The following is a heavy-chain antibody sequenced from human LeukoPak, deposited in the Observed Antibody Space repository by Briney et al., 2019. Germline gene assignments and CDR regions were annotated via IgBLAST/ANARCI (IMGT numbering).Heavy chain of an antibody. CDR3: ISSSCYSGIYFAY. CDR1: GYTFTSYY. J-gene: IGHJ4*02. CDR2: INPSGGST. Sequence: GASVKVTCKPSGYTFTSYYIHGVRQPPGQGLGWMGIINPSGGSTSYAQKFQGRVTMTRDTYTSTVYMELSSLRSEDTAVYYCISSSCYSGIYFAYWGQGTLVTVSS. D-gene: IGHD2-15*01. V-gene: IGHV1-46*03.